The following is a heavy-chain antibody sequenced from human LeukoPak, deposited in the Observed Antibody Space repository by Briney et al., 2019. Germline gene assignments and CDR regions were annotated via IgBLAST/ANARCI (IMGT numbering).Heavy chain of an antibody. CDR3: ASPYGSGSYSDY. CDR1: GGSSSGYY. J-gene: IGHJ4*02. V-gene: IGHV4-34*01. Sequence: PSETLSLTCAVYGGSSSGYYWSWIRQPPGKGLEWIGEINHSGSTNYNPSLKSRVTISVDTSKNQFSLKLSSVTAADTAVYYCASPYGSGSYSDYRGQGTLVTVSP. D-gene: IGHD3-10*01. CDR2: INHSGST.